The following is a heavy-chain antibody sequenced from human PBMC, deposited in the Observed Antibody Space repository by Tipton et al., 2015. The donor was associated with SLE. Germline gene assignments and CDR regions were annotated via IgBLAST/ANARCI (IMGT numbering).Heavy chain of an antibody. J-gene: IGHJ3*02. Sequence: LRLSCAVYGGSFSGYYWSWIRQPPGKGLEWIGEINHSGSTNYNPSLKSRVTISVDTSKNQFSLKLSSVTAAGTAVYYCARDGAMIVPRGSFDIWGQGTMVTVSS. V-gene: IGHV4-34*01. CDR1: GGSFSGYY. CDR2: INHSGST. D-gene: IGHD3-22*01. CDR3: ARDGAMIVPRGSFDI.